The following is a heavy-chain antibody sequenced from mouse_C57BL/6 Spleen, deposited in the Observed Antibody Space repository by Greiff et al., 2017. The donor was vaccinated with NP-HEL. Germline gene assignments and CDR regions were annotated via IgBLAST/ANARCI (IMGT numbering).Heavy chain of an antibody. CDR1: GFSLTSYG. V-gene: IGHV2-4*01. CDR2: IWSDGST. Sequence: VQLQQSGPGLVQPSQSLSITCTVSGFSLTSYGVHWVRQPPGKGLEWLGVIWSDGSTDYNAAFISRLSISKDNSKSQVFFKMNSLQADDTAIYYCAKDRERNYAMDYWGQGTSVTVSS. J-gene: IGHJ4*01. CDR3: AKDRERNYAMDY.